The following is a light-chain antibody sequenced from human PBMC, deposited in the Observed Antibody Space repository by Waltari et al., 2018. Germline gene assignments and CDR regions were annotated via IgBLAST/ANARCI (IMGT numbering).Light chain of an antibody. CDR3: QQYNDWPPELT. J-gene: IGKJ4*01. V-gene: IGKV3-15*01. CDR2: DAS. CDR1: QSVSRK. Sequence: ETLMTQSPATLSVSPGERATPSCRASQSVSRKLAWYQQKPGRAPRLLIFDASIRATGTPARFSGSGSGTEFTLTNSSLQSEDFAVYYCQQYNDWPPELTFGGGTKVEIK.